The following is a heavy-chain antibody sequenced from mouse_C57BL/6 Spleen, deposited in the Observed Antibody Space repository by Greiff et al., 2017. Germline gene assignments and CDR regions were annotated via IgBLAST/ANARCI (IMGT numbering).Heavy chain of an antibody. Sequence: QVQLQQPGAELVKPGASVTLSCKASGYTFTSYWMHWVKQRPGQGLEWIGMIHPNSGSTNYNKKFKSKTTLTVDKSSSTAYMQRSSLTSEDSAIYYCARNDYGRYLDVWGKGTTVTVSS. CDR2: IHPNSGST. CDR1: GYTFTSYW. J-gene: IGHJ1*03. V-gene: IGHV1-64*01. CDR3: ARNDYGRYLDV. D-gene: IGHD2-4*01.